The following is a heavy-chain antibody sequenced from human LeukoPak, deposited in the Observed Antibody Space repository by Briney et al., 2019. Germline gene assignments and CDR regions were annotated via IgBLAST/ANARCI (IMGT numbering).Heavy chain of an antibody. J-gene: IGHJ4*02. CDR3: AKDQLVGATIDY. V-gene: IGHV3-30*02. CDR2: IRYDGSNK. Sequence: TGGSLRLSCAASGFTFSSYTMNWVRQAPGKGLEWVAFIRYDGSNKYYADSVKGRFTISRDNSKNTLYLQMNSLRAEDTAVYYCAKDQLVGATIDYWGQGTLVTVSS. CDR1: GFTFSSYT. D-gene: IGHD1-26*01.